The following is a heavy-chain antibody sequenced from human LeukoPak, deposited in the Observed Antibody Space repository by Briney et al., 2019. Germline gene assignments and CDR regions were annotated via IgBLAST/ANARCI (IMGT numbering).Heavy chain of an antibody. CDR2: INQSGRT. Sequence: PSETLSLTCAVYGGSFSGYYWSWIRQVPGKGLEWLGEINQSGRTNYNPSLKSRVTISVDPSKNQISLNLSFVTAADTAVYYCARGGSYYYYYYMDVWGKGTTVTVSS. D-gene: IGHD1-26*01. J-gene: IGHJ6*03. V-gene: IGHV4-34*01. CDR1: GGSFSGYY. CDR3: ARGGSYYYYYYMDV.